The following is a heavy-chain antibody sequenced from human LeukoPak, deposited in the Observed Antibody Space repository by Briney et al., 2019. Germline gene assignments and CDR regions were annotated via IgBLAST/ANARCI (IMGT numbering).Heavy chain of an antibody. V-gene: IGHV4-34*01. J-gene: IGHJ4*02. CDR1: GGSFSGYY. CDR3: AREGTEYYDILTGYFDY. Sequence: SETLSLTCAVYGGSFSGYYWSWIRQPPGKGLEWIGEINHRGSTNYNPSLKSRVTMSVDTSKNQFSLKLSSVTAADTAVYYCAREGTEYYDILTGYFDYWGQGTLVTVSS. D-gene: IGHD3-9*01. CDR2: INHRGST.